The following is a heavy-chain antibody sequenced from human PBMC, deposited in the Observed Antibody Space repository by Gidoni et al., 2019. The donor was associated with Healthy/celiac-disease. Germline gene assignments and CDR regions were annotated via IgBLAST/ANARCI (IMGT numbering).Heavy chain of an antibody. CDR2: ISYDGSNN. Sequence: QVQLVESGGGVVQPGRSLRLSCAAAGFTFSSYAMHWVRQAPGKGLEWVAVISYDGSNNYYADSVKGRFTISRDNSKNTLYLQMNSLRAEDTAVYYCARDLLAARPSAFDIWGQGTMVTVSS. CDR1: GFTFSSYA. D-gene: IGHD6-6*01. CDR3: ARDLLAARPSAFDI. V-gene: IGHV3-30-3*01. J-gene: IGHJ3*02.